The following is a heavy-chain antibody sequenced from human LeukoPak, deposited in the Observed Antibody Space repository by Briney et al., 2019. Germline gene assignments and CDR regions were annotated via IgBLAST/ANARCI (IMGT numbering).Heavy chain of an antibody. CDR1: GYTFTSYD. CDR3: ARGGRYCSGGSCYRNFDY. Sequence: ASVKVSCEASGYTFTSYDINWVRQATGQGLEWMGWMNPNSGNTGYAQKFQGRVTMTRNTSISTAYMELSSLRSEDTAVYYCARGGRYCSGGSCYRNFDYWGQGTLVTVSS. J-gene: IGHJ4*02. V-gene: IGHV1-8*01. D-gene: IGHD2-15*01. CDR2: MNPNSGNT.